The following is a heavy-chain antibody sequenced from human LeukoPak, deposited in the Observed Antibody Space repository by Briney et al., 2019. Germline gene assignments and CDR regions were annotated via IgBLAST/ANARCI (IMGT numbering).Heavy chain of an antibody. CDR2: IYYSGST. Sequence: SETLSLTCTVSGGSIISYYRSWIRQPPGKGLEWIGYIYYSGSTNYNPSLKSRVTISVDTSKNQFSLKLSSVTAADTAVYYCARGLSSSSGFGYWGQGTLVTVSS. CDR3: ARGLSSSSGFGY. J-gene: IGHJ4*02. D-gene: IGHD6-6*01. V-gene: IGHV4-59*01. CDR1: GGSIISYY.